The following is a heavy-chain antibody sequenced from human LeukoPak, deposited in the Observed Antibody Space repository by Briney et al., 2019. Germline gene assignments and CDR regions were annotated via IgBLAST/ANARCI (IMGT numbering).Heavy chain of an antibody. J-gene: IGHJ4*02. CDR3: ARDNYYDSSGYGEYYFDY. D-gene: IGHD3-22*01. CDR2: IYYSGST. CDR1: GGSISSGDYY. V-gene: IGHV4-30-4*01. Sequence: MTSETLSLTCTVSGGSISSGDYYWSRIRQPPGKGLEWIGYIYYSGSTYYNPSLKSRVTISVDTSKNQFSLKLSSVTAADTAVYYCARDNYYDSSGYGEYYFDYWGQGTLVTVSS.